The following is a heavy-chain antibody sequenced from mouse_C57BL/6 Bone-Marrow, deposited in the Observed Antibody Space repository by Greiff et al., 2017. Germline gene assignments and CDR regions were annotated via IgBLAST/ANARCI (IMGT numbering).Heavy chain of an antibody. Sequence: QVQLQQSGAELVRPGTSVKVSCKASGYAFTNYLIEWVKQRPGQGLEWIGVINPGSGGTNYNEKFKGKATLTADKSSSTAYRQLSSLASEDSAVYCCASYGPLFAYWGQGTLVTVSA. V-gene: IGHV1-54*01. J-gene: IGHJ3*01. CDR3: ASYGPLFAY. D-gene: IGHD1-1*01. CDR2: INPGSGGT. CDR1: GYAFTNYL.